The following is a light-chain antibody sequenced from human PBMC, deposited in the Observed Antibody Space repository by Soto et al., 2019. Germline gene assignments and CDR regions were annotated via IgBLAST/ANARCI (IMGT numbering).Light chain of an antibody. CDR1: QGIGNT. CDR3: QHYANWPLT. Sequence: EIVMTQSPATLPVSPGEGATLSCRASQGIGNTLAWYQQKPGQTPRLLIYRTSIRATGVPARFSGSASGTEFTLTITSLQSEDFAVYYCQHYANWPLTFGGGTKIESK. J-gene: IGKJ4*01. CDR2: RTS. V-gene: IGKV3-15*01.